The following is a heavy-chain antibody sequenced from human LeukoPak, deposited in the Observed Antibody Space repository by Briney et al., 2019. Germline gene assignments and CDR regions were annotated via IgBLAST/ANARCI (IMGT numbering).Heavy chain of an antibody. Sequence: SETLSLTCTVSGGSISSGSYYWSWIRQPAGKGLEYIGRIYTSGSTSYNPSLKSRVTISVDTSKNQFSLKLSSVTAADTAVYYCARGRYLTTGGGAAAGFLDYWGQGTLVTVSS. V-gene: IGHV4-61*02. CDR1: GGSISSGSYY. J-gene: IGHJ4*02. D-gene: IGHD6-13*01. CDR3: ARGRYLTTGGGAAAGFLDY. CDR2: IYTSGST.